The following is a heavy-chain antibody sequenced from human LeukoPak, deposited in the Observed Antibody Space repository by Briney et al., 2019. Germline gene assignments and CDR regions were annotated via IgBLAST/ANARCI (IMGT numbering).Heavy chain of an antibody. V-gene: IGHV3-7*01. CDR3: ARDQGGSYYYGMDV. D-gene: IGHD1-26*01. CDR2: IKQDGSEK. CDR1: GFTFSSYW. J-gene: IGHJ6*02. Sequence: GGSLRLSCAASGFTFSSYWMSWVRQAPGKGLEWVANIKQDGSEKYYVDSVKGRFTISRDNAKNSLYLQVNSLRAEDTAVYYCARDQGGSYYYGMDVWGQGTTVTVSS.